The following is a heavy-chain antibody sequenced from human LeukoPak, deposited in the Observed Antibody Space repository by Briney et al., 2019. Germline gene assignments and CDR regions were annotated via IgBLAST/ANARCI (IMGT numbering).Heavy chain of an antibody. Sequence: ASVKVSCKASGYTFTGYYMHWVRQAPGQGLEWMGWINPNSGGINYAQKFQGWVTMTRDTSISTAYMELSRLRSDDTAVYYCARGLGYSYEGYYYGMDVWGQGTTVTVSS. V-gene: IGHV1-2*04. CDR1: GYTFTGYY. D-gene: IGHD5-18*01. J-gene: IGHJ6*02. CDR2: INPNSGGI. CDR3: ARGLGYSYEGYYYGMDV.